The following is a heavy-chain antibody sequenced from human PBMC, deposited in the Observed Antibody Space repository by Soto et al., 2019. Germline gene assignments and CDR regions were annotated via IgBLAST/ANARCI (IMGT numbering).Heavy chain of an antibody. CDR3: ARDTLLLWFGQPYGMDV. J-gene: IGHJ6*02. CDR2: ISAYNGNT. V-gene: IGHV1-18*01. Sequence: QVQLVQSGAEVKKPGASVKVSCKASGYTFTSYGISWVRQAPGQGLEWMGWISAYNGNTNYAQKRQGRVTMTTDTATSTAYMELRSLRSDDTAVYYCARDTLLLWFGQPYGMDVWGQGTPVTVSS. D-gene: IGHD3-10*01. CDR1: GYTFTSYG.